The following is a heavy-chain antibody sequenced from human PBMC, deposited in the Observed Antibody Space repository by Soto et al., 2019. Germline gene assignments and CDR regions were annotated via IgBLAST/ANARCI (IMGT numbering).Heavy chain of an antibody. CDR1: GFPFWTYS. CDR2: ISGSGTAT. V-gene: IGHV3-23*01. Sequence: EVKLLESGGGLVQPGGSMRLSCEASGFPFWTYSMSWVRQAPRKGLEWVSGISGSGTATYYTDSVKGRFTVSRDNSKDTLYLQMNSLRAEDTAVYYCAKDVVVGATTGLGDYYYYYGMDVWGQGTTVTVSS. J-gene: IGHJ6*02. D-gene: IGHD1-26*01. CDR3: AKDVVVGATTGLGDYYYYYGMDV.